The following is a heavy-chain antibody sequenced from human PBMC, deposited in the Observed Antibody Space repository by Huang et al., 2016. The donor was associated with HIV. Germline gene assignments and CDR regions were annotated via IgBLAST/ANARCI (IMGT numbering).Heavy chain of an antibody. Sequence: EVLLVQSGAELKEPGESLKISCKASGYGFSSYWIGWVRTKPGKGLEWMGIIYPRDSETKYSPSFDGQVTISADKATRTAYLQWESLKAPDTAIYFCARQVDGFRSHFDFWGQGTLVSVSS. CDR3: ARQVDGFRSHFDF. D-gene: IGHD5-18*01. CDR1: GYGFSSYW. J-gene: IGHJ4*02. V-gene: IGHV5-51*01. CDR2: IYPRDSET.